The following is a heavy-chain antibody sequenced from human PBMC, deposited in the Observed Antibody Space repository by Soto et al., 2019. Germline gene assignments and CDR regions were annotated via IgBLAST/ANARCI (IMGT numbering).Heavy chain of an antibody. Sequence: QVQLVQSGAEVKKPGASVKVSCKASGYTFTGYYMHWVRQAPGQGLEWMGWINPNSGGTNYAQKFQGWVTMTRDTSISTAYMELSRLRSDDTAVYYCARPAVDDSGSSFFDYWGQGTLVTVSS. J-gene: IGHJ4*02. D-gene: IGHD6-19*01. CDR2: INPNSGGT. CDR3: ARPAVDDSGSSFFDY. V-gene: IGHV1-2*04. CDR1: GYTFTGYY.